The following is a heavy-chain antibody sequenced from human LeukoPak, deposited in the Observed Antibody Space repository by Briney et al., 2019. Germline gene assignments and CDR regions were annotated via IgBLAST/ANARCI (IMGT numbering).Heavy chain of an antibody. J-gene: IGHJ4*02. V-gene: IGHV3-33*03. CDR1: GLTFSHFG. CDR2: IWSDGTNE. D-gene: IGHD4-11*01. Sequence: TGGSLRLSCAASGLTFSHFGMHWVRQAPGKGLEWVAVIWSDGTNEYYADSVKGRFSISRDNSKNTVSLQTNSLRTEDTAVYFCAKDAQGGFDYSNSLQYWGQGTLFTVSS. CDR3: AKDAQGGFDYSNSLQY.